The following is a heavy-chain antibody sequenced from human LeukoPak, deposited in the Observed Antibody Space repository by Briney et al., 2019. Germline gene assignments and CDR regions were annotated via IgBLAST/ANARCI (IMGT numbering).Heavy chain of an antibody. CDR1: GYTFTSYD. J-gene: IGHJ6*02. CDR3: AREVVVEKASAYGMDV. CDR2: MNPNSGDT. D-gene: IGHD2-21*01. V-gene: IGHV1-8*01. Sequence: GASVKVSCKASGYTFTSYDINWVRQATGQGREWRGWMNPNSGDTGYAQKFQGRVTMTRNTSISTAYMELSSLRSEDTAVYYCAREVVVEKASAYGMDVWGQGTTVTVSS.